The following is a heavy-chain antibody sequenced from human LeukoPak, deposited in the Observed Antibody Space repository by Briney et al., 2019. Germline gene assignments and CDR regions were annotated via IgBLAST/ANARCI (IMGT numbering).Heavy chain of an antibody. CDR3: AKDGSYYNFDY. D-gene: IGHD1-26*01. Sequence: QTGGSLRLSCAASGFTFSNYAMSWVRQAPGKGLEWVSAISGSGGSTDYADSVKGRFTISRDNSKNTLYLQMNSLRAEDTAIYYCAKDGSYYNFDYWGQGTLVTVSS. V-gene: IGHV3-23*01. CDR1: GFTFSNYA. J-gene: IGHJ4*02. CDR2: ISGSGGST.